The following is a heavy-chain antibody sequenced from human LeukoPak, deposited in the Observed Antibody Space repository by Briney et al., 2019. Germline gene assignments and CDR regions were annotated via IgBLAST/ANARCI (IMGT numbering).Heavy chain of an antibody. V-gene: IGHV3-9*01. CDR1: GFTFDDYA. D-gene: IGHD3-10*01. CDR3: AKGLWFGEFHPFDY. Sequence: GGSLRLSCAASGFTFDDYAMHWVRQAPGKGLEWVSGISWNSGSIGYADSVKGRFTISRDNAKNSLYPQMNSLRAEDTALYYCAKGLWFGEFHPFDYWGQGTLVTVSS. J-gene: IGHJ4*02. CDR2: ISWNSGSI.